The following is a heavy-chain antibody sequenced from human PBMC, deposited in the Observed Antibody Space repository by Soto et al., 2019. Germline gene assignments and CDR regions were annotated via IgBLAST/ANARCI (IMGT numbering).Heavy chain of an antibody. J-gene: IGHJ6*02. CDR2: ISAYNGNT. V-gene: IGHV1-18*01. CDR3: ARGEDIAAAEDYYYYGMDV. D-gene: IGHD6-13*01. CDR1: GYTFTSYG. Sequence: GASVKVSCKVSGYTFTSYGISWVRQAPGQGLEWMGWISAYNGNTNYAQKLQGRVTMTTDTSTSTAYMELRSLRSDDTAVYYRARGEDIAAAEDYYYYGMDVWGQGTTVTVSS.